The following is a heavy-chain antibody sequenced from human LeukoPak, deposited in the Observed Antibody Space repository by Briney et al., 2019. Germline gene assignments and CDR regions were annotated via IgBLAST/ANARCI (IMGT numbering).Heavy chain of an antibody. D-gene: IGHD6-6*01. CDR2: INPSGGST. Sequence: AAVKVFRKASGYTFTSYYMHWVRQATGQGLEWMGIINPSGGSTSYAQKFQGRVTITRDTSTSTVYMELSSLRSEDTAVYYCARDGPRIAALGEDFDYWGQGTLVTVSS. CDR3: ARDGPRIAALGEDFDY. J-gene: IGHJ4*02. CDR1: GYTFTSYY. V-gene: IGHV1-46*01.